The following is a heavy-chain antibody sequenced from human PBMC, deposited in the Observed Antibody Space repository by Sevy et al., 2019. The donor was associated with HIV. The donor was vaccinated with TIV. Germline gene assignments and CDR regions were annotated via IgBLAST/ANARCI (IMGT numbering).Heavy chain of an antibody. CDR2: ISGSDTTM. CDR1: GFTLSDYY. D-gene: IGHD4-17*01. J-gene: IGHJ6*02. V-gene: IGHV3-11*01. CDR3: ARDHVKDGDLGDYYYFAMDV. Sequence: GGSLRLSCAASGFTLSDYYMSWIRQAPGKGLEWLSYISGSDTTMYYADSVNGRFTISRDNAKNSLYLQMNSLRAEDTAVYYCARDHVKDGDLGDYYYFAMDVWGQWTTVTVSS.